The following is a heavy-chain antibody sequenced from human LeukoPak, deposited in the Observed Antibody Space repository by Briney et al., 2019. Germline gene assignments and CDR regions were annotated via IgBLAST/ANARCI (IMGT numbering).Heavy chain of an antibody. CDR3: ARDPKNIAAAGNSFDY. CDR2: INHSGST. J-gene: IGHJ4*02. D-gene: IGHD6-13*01. V-gene: IGHV4-34*01. CDR1: GGSFSGYY. Sequence: SETLSLTCAVYGGSFSGYYWSWIRQPPGEGLEWIGEINHSGSTNYNPSLKSRVTISVDTSKNQFSLKLSSVTAADTAVYYCARDPKNIAAAGNSFDYWGQGTLVTVSS.